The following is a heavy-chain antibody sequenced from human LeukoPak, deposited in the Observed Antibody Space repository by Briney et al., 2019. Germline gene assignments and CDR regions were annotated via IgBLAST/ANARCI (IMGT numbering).Heavy chain of an antibody. Sequence: PSETLSLTCTVSGGSISPNYWSWIRQPPGKGLEWVGYIYYTGTTSYNPSLKSRVTMSVDTSKNRFSLKLSSVSAADTAVYYCARGYLSYYFDYWGQGTLVTVSS. D-gene: IGHD6-13*01. V-gene: IGHV4-59*08. CDR1: GGSISPNY. J-gene: IGHJ4*02. CDR3: ARGYLSYYFDY. CDR2: IYYTGTT.